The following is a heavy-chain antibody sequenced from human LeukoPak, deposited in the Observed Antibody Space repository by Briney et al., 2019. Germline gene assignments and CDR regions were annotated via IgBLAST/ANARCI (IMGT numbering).Heavy chain of an antibody. D-gene: IGHD4-11*01. J-gene: IGHJ3*02. CDR2: INHSGST. V-gene: IGHV4-34*01. CDR3: ARVGTTVTTWSSFDI. CDR1: GGSFSGYY. Sequence: PSETLSLTCAVYGGSFSGYYWSWIRQPPGKGLEWIGEINHSGSTNYNPSLKSRVTISVDTSKNQFSLKLSSVTAADTAVYYCARVGTTVTTWSSFDIWGQGTMVTVSS.